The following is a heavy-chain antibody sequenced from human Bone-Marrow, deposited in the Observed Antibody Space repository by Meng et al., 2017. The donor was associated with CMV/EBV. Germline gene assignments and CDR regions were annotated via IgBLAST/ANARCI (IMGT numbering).Heavy chain of an antibody. V-gene: IGHV4-34*01. CDR3: ARGYGKKLGLYYYYYYGMDV. CDR2: INHSGST. D-gene: IGHD7-27*01. Sequence: SETPSPTRAVFGWSFSGYYWSWIRPPPGKGLEWMGEINHSGSTNYNPSLKSRVTISVDTSKNQFSLKLSSVTAADTAVYYCARGYGKKLGLYYYYYYGMDVWGQGTTVTGSS. J-gene: IGHJ6*01. CDR1: GWSFSGYY.